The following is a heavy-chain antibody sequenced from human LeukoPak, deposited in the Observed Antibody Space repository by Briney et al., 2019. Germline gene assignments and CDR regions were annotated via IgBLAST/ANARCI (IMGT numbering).Heavy chain of an antibody. Sequence: GGSLRLSGAASEFTVSANYMNWVRQAPGKGLEWVSVIYPGGDTYYADSVEGRFTISRDTSKNTLFLLMNNLRAEDTAVYYCAGEPGIRNGMDVWGQGTTVTVSS. CDR1: EFTVSANY. CDR2: IYPGGDT. V-gene: IGHV3-53*01. J-gene: IGHJ6*02. CDR3: AGEPGIRNGMDV.